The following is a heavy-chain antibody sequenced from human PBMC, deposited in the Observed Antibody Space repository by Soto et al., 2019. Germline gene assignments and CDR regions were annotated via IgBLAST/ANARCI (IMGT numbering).Heavy chain of an antibody. J-gene: IGHJ6*02. V-gene: IGHV4-39*01. D-gene: IGHD3-22*01. Sequence: PSETLSLTCTVSGGSISSSSYYWGWIRQPPGKGLEWIGSIYYSGSTYYNPSLKSRVTISVDTSKNQFSLKLSSVTAADTAVYYCARRLYYDSSGFEGGGMDVWGLGTTVTVSS. CDR2: IYYSGST. CDR3: ARRLYYDSSGFEGGGMDV. CDR1: GGSISSSSYY.